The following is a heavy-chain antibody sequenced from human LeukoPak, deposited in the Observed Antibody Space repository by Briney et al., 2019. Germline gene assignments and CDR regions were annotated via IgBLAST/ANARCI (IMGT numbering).Heavy chain of an antibody. Sequence: GGSLRLSCAASGFTFSSYEMNWVRQAPGKGLEWVSYISSSGSTIYYADSVKGRSTISRDNAKNSLYLQMNSLRAEDTAVYYCAKDRSHSSGWSLGLDYWGQGTLVTVSS. V-gene: IGHV3-48*03. D-gene: IGHD6-19*01. CDR1: GFTFSSYE. CDR2: ISSSGSTI. J-gene: IGHJ4*02. CDR3: AKDRSHSSGWSLGLDY.